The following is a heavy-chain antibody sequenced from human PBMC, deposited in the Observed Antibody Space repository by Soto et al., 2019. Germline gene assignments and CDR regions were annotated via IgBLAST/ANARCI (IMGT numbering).Heavy chain of an antibody. CDR1: GGSFSGYY. J-gene: IGHJ6*02. CDR3: ARGGRIAARLYYYYYGMDV. CDR2: INHSGST. D-gene: IGHD6-6*01. V-gene: IGHV4-34*01. Sequence: SETLSLTCAVYGGSFSGYYWGWIRQPPGKGLEWIGEINHSGSTNYNPSLKSRVTISVDTSKNQFSLKLSSVTAADTAVYYCARGGRIAARLYYYYYGMDVWGQGTTVTVSS.